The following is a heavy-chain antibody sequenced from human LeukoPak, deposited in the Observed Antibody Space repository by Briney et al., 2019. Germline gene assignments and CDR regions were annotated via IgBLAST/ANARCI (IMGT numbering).Heavy chain of an antibody. CDR2: ISSSGSTI. D-gene: IGHD3-22*01. CDR3: ARGRGYYDSSGYRILGI. J-gene: IGHJ3*02. V-gene: IGHV3-48*03. Sequence: PGGSLRLSCAASGFTFSSYEMNWVRQAPGKGLEWVSYISSSGSTIYYADSVKGRFTISRDNAKNSLYLQMNSLRAEDTAVYYCARGRGYYDSSGYRILGIWGQGTMVTVSS. CDR1: GFTFSSYE.